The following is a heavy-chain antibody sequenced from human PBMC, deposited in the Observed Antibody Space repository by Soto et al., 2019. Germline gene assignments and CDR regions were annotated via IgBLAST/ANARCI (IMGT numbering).Heavy chain of an antibody. J-gene: IGHJ4*02. D-gene: IGHD4-17*01. V-gene: IGHV4-59*08. CDR2: IYYRGST. Sequence: SETLSLTCTFSGDSITSYYWSWIRQPPGKGLEWIGYIYYRGSTNHNPSLKSRVTISVDTSKNQFSLKLSSVTAADTAVYYCARHVNADYGFDYWGQGTLVTVSS. CDR3: ARHVNADYGFDY. CDR1: GDSITSYY.